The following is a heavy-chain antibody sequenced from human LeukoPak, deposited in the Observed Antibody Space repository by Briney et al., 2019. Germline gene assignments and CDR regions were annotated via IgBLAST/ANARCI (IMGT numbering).Heavy chain of an antibody. CDR1: GDPISSNY. CDR2: MYNSGST. CDR3: ARERRQYGRGEGFDP. D-gene: IGHD2-21*01. Sequence: SETLSLTCTVSGDPISSNYWSWSRQPPGKGLEWIGLMYNSGSTNYNPSLKSRVTISVDTSKNQFSLKLTSLTAADTAVYYCARERRQYGRGEGFDPWGQGTLVTVSS. V-gene: IGHV4-59*01. J-gene: IGHJ5*02.